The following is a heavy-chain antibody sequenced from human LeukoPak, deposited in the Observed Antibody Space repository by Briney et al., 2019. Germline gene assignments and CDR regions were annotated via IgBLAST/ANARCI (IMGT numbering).Heavy chain of an antibody. V-gene: IGHV4-59*01. CDR1: RDSISGDY. CDR3: ARGGSTGTNINWVDP. J-gene: IGHJ5*02. CDR2: IYYSGST. D-gene: IGHD1-1*01. Sequence: KPSETLSLTCTLSRDSISGDYWSWLRQPPGKGLKWIGYIYYSGSTNYNPSLKSRVTISVDTYKNQFSLKLSSVTAEDTAVYYCARGGSTGTNINWVDPWGQGTLVTVSS.